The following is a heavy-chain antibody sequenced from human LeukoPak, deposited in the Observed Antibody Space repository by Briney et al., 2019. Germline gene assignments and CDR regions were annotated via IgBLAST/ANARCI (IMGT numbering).Heavy chain of an antibody. CDR1: GDSISSSNSY. D-gene: IGHD6-19*01. Sequence: PSETLSLTCTVSGDSISSSNSYWGWIRQPPGKGLEWIGSIYYSGNTYYNASLKSRVTISVDTSKNQFSLKLSSVTAADTAVYYCARGSSGFDPWGQGTLVTVSS. CDR3: ARGSSGFDP. V-gene: IGHV4-39*07. CDR2: IYYSGNT. J-gene: IGHJ5*02.